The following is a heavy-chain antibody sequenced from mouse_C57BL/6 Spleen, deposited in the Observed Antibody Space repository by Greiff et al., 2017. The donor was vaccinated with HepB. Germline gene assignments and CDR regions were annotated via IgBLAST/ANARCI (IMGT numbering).Heavy chain of an antibody. CDR2: IYPGSGST. V-gene: IGHV1-55*01. CDR1: GYTFTSYW. Sequence: QVQLQQPGAELVKPGASVKMSCKASGYTFTSYWITWVKQRPGQGLEWIGDIYPGSGSTNYNEKFKSKATLTVDTSSSTAYMQLSSLTSEDSAVYYCASSHYYGSSSFDYWCQGTPPTVSS. J-gene: IGHJ2*01. CDR3: ASSHYYGSSSFDY. D-gene: IGHD1-1*01.